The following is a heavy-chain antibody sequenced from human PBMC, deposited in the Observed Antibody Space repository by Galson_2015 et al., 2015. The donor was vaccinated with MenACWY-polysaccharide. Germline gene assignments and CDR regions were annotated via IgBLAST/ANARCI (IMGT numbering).Heavy chain of an antibody. CDR3: ARDSGYSVDY. CDR1: GFTFTNAW. CDR2: INLDGSKT. D-gene: IGHD3-10*01. J-gene: IGHJ4*02. Sequence: SLRLSCAASGFTFTNAWMNWVRQAPGKGLVGVSEINLDGSKTRYADSVKGRFTISRDNAKNTLYLQMNSLRAEDTAVYYCARDSGYSVDYWGRGTLVIVSS. V-gene: IGHV3-74*01.